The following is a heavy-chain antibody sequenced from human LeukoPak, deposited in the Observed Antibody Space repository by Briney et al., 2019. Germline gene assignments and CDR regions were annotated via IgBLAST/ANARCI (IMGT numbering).Heavy chain of an antibody. D-gene: IGHD1-26*01. V-gene: IGHV3-48*01. CDR1: GFTFSSYG. CDR2: ISSSSSTI. Sequence: GGSLRLSCAASGFTFSSYGMTWVRQAPGKGLEWVSYISSSSSTIYYADSVKGRFTISRDNAKNSLYLQLNSLRAEDTAVYYCARKLLLDYWGQGTLVTVSS. CDR3: ARKLLLDY. J-gene: IGHJ4*02.